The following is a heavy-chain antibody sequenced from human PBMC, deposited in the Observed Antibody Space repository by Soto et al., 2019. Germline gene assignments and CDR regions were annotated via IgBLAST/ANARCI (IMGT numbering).Heavy chain of an antibody. CDR2: INHSGST. V-gene: IGHV4-34*01. CDR3: ARARPRTRNSYFDY. Sequence: SETLSLTCAVYGGSFSGYYWSWIRQPPGKGLEWIGEINHSGSTNYNPSLKSRVTISVDTSKNQFSLKLSSVTAADTAVYYCARARPRTRNSYFDYWGQGALVTVSS. CDR1: GGSFSGYY. J-gene: IGHJ4*02. D-gene: IGHD6-6*01.